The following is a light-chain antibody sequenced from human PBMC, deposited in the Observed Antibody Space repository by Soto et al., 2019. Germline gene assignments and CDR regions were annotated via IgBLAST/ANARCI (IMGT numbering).Light chain of an antibody. V-gene: IGKV3-20*01. CDR3: QQDGSSPPT. J-gene: IGKJ4*01. CDR1: QSVSKNF. CDR2: GAS. Sequence: EIVLTQSPGTLSLSPGERATLSCRASQSVSKNFLAWYQQKPGQAPRLLINGASSRATGIPDRFSGSGSGTDFSLTIDRLEPDDFAVYFCQQDGSSPPTFGGGTKVAIK.